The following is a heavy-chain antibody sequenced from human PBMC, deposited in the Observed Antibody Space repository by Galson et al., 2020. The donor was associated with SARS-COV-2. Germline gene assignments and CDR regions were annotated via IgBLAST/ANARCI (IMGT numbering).Heavy chain of an antibody. CDR3: GREWGDISSWVIDY. J-gene: IGHJ4*02. CDR2: INPRDDIS. CDR1: RYTLHNYH. Sequence: ASVTVSRQPSRYTLHNYHLQWLRQAPGQGLEWVGIINPRDDISTHALKFQGRVTVTRDTSTSTVYMEPSSLRREDPAVYFCGREWGDISSWVIDYCCRVTLVSVSS. D-gene: IGHD2-21*02. V-gene: IGHV1-46*02.